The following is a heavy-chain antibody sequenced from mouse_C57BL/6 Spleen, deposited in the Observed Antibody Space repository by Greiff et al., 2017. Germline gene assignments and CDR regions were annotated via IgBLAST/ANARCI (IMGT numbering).Heavy chain of an antibody. CDR2: ISYDGSN. Sequence: EVKLVESGPGLVKPSQSLSLTCSVTGYSITSGYYWNWIRQFPGNKLEWMGYISYDGSNNYNPSLKNRISITRDTSQNQFFLKLNSVTTEDTATYYCARRRLRLGAMDYWGQGTSVTVSS. CDR1: GYSITSGYY. V-gene: IGHV3-6*01. CDR3: ARRRLRLGAMDY. D-gene: IGHD2-4*01. J-gene: IGHJ4*01.